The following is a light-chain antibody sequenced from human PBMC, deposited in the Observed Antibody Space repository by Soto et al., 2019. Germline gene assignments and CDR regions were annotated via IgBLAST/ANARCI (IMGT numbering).Light chain of an antibody. CDR2: LAP. CDR3: HQLNSDPIT. Sequence: IQLTHSPSSLSASVVDIVIITFRASQGMIIDLAWFQQKPGKAPKLLIYLAPTLQSGFPSRFSFIGSVTDFPLTISSLHPEDFATYYCHQLNSDPITFGQGTDWRL. CDR1: QGMIID. V-gene: IGKV1-9*01. J-gene: IGKJ5*01.